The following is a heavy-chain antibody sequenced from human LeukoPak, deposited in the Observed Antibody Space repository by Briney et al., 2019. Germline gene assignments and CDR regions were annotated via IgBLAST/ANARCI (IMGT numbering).Heavy chain of an antibody. Sequence: SETLSLTCTVSGGSISSSSYYWGWIRQPPGKGLERIGSIYYSGSTYYDPSLKSRVTISVDTSKNQFSLKLSSVTAADTAVYYCARHNNWFDPWGQGTLVTVSS. J-gene: IGHJ5*02. CDR1: GGSISSSSYY. V-gene: IGHV4-39*01. CDR2: IYYSGST. CDR3: ARHNNWFDP.